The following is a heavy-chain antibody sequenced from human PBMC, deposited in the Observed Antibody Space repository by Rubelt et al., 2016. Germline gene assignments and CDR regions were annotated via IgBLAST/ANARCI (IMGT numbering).Heavy chain of an antibody. CDR2: IYHSGST. CDR3: ARLGYQTYWYFDL. D-gene: IGHD5-12*01. V-gene: IGHV4-4*02. Sequence: AVSGGSISSSNWWSWVRQPPGKGLEWIGEIYHSGSTNYNPSLKSRVTISVDKSKNQFSLKLSSVTAADTAVYYCARLGYQTYWYFDLWGRGTLVTVSS. J-gene: IGHJ2*01. CDR1: GGSISSSNW.